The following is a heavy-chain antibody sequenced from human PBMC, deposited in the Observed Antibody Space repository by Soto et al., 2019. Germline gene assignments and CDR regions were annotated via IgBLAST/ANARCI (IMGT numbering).Heavy chain of an antibody. V-gene: IGHV3-11*01. J-gene: IGHJ3*02. CDR1: GFTFSDYY. CDR3: ARVGCSSTSCYPNDAFDI. D-gene: IGHD2-2*01. CDR2: ISSSGSTI. Sequence: PGGSLRLSCAASGFTFSDYYMSWIRQAPGKGLEWVSYISSSGSTIYYADSVKGRFTISRDNAKNSLYLQMNSLRAEDTAVYYCARVGCSSTSCYPNDAFDIWGQETMVTVS.